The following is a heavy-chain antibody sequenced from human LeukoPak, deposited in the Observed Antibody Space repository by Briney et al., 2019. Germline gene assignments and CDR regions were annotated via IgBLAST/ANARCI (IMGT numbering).Heavy chain of an antibody. CDR3: AGDRNWAHTIWDAFDI. V-gene: IGHV3-11*01. J-gene: IGHJ3*02. D-gene: IGHD7-27*01. CDR2: ISSSGSTI. Sequence: GGSLRLSCAASGFTFSDYYMSWIRQAPGKGLEWVSYISSSGSTIYYADSVKGRFTISRDNAKNSLYLQMNSLRAEDTAVYYCAGDRNWAHTIWDAFDIWGQGTMVTVSS. CDR1: GFTFSDYY.